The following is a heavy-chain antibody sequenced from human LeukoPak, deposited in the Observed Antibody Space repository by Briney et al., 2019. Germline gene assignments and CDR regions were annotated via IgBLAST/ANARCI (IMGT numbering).Heavy chain of an antibody. Sequence: AVKVSCKASGGTFSSYVISWVRQAPGQGLGWMGGFIPIFGTANYAQKFQGRVTITADESTSTAYMELSSLRSEDTAVYYCARDGGYYDSSGIPYWGQGTLVTVSS. J-gene: IGHJ4*02. CDR3: ARDGGYYDSSGIPY. D-gene: IGHD3-22*01. V-gene: IGHV1-69*13. CDR1: GGTFSSYV. CDR2: FIPIFGTA.